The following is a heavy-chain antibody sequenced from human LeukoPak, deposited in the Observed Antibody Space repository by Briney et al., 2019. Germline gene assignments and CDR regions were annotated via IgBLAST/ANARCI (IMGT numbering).Heavy chain of an antibody. CDR1: GYTFTSYG. CDR3: ARGGNGYYYDSSGYYDFDY. V-gene: IGHV1-18*01. Sequence: APAKVSCKASGYTFTSYGISWVRQAPGQRLEWMGWISAYNGNTNYAQKLQGRVTMTTDTSTSTAYMELRSLRSDDTAVYYCARGGNGYYYDSSGYYDFDYWGQGTLVTVSS. D-gene: IGHD3-22*01. J-gene: IGHJ4*02. CDR2: ISAYNGNT.